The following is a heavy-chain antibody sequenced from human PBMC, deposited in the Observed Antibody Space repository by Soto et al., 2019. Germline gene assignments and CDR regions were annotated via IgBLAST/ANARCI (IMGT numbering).Heavy chain of an antibody. CDR2: ISYDGSNK. D-gene: IGHD1-26*01. J-gene: IGHJ2*01. CDR3: ARASGDAVSWYFDL. CDR1: GFTFSSYA. Sequence: QVQLVESGGGVVQPGRSLRLSCAASGFTFSSYAMHWVRQAPGKGLEWVAVISYDGSNKYYADSVKGRFTISRDNSKNTLYLQMNSLRAEDTAVYYCARASGDAVSWYFDLWGRGTLVTVSS. V-gene: IGHV3-30-3*01.